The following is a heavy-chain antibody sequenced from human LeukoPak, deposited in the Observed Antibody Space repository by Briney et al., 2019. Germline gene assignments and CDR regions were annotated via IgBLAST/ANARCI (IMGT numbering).Heavy chain of an antibody. D-gene: IGHD2-15*01. V-gene: IGHV4-39*01. J-gene: IGHJ6*03. CDR3: ARTRRGQGYCSGGSCYSFYYYYYYMDV. CDR2: IYYSGST. CDR1: GGSISSSSYY. Sequence: PSETLSLTCTVSGGSISSSSYYWGWIRQPPGKGLEWIGSIYYSGSTYYNPSLKSRVTISVDTSKNQFSLKLSSVTAADTAVYYCARTRRGQGYCSGGSCYSFYYYYYYMDVWGKGTTVTISS.